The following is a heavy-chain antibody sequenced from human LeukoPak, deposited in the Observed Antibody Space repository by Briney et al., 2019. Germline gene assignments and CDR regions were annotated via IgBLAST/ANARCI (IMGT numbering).Heavy chain of an antibody. CDR2: ISGSGGST. CDR3: AKDTEYYDILASFDY. D-gene: IGHD3-9*01. CDR1: GFTFSSTT. V-gene: IGHV3-23*01. J-gene: IGHJ4*02. Sequence: KPGGSLRLSCVASGFTFSSTTMGWVRQAPGKGLEWVSAISGSGGSTYYADSVKGRFTISRDNSKNTLYLQMNSLRAEDTAVYYCAKDTEYYDILASFDYWGQGTLVTVSS.